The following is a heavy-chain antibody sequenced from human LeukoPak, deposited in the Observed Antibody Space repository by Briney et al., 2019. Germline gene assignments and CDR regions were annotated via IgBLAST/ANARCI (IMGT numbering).Heavy chain of an antibody. CDR1: GYSISSGYY. Sequence: PSETLSLTCTVSGYSISSGYYWVWIRQTPGKGLEWIGSIYRSGSTNYNPSLKSRVTISVDTSKNQFSLKLSSVTAADTAVYYCARDQPGSGSYYNGFDYWGQGTLVTVSS. D-gene: IGHD3-10*01. J-gene: IGHJ4*02. CDR2: IYRSGST. CDR3: ARDQPGSGSYYNGFDY. V-gene: IGHV4-38-2*02.